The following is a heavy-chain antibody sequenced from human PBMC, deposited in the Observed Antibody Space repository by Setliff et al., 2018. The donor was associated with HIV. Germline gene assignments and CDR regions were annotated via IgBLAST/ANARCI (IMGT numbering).Heavy chain of an antibody. CDR1: EDTFTNFG. V-gene: IGHV1-69*05. CDR2: VIPIFSTT. J-gene: IGHJ4*02. D-gene: IGHD2-8*01. Sequence: SVKVSCKASEDTFTNFGISWVRQAPGQGLEWMGGVIPIFSTTNHAQRFQGRVTITTDESTSTAYMELSSLRSEDTAVYYCASGSGYCKNGNCYIGVHKNPDKYYFDYWGQGTLVTVSS. CDR3: ASGSGYCKNGNCYIGVHKNPDKYYFDY.